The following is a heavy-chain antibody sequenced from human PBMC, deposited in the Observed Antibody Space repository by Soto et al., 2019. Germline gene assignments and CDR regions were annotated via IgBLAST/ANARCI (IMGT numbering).Heavy chain of an antibody. CDR3: ARGVGNNWNYVWFDP. CDR1: GFTFSTYA. J-gene: IGHJ5*02. Sequence: QVRVVESGGGVVQPGRSLRLSCAASGFTFSTYAMHWVRQAPGKGLEWVAGTSYDGRDKDYADSVKGRFTISRDNSKNTVYLQMSSLRVDDTAVYYCARGVGNNWNYVWFDPWCQGTLVTVSS. D-gene: IGHD1-7*01. V-gene: IGHV3-30*03. CDR2: TSYDGRDK.